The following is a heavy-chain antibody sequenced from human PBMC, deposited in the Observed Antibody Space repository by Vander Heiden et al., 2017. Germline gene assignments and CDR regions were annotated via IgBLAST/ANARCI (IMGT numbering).Heavy chain of an antibody. Sequence: EVQLVESGGGLVQPGRSLRLSCAASGLTFDGDVMHWVRQAPGKGLEWVSGITWNSGSIAYADSVKGRFTISRDNAKNSLYLQMNSLRVEDTAVYYCAKDMRGNSYYGMDVWGQGTTVTVSS. CDR2: ITWNSGSI. D-gene: IGHD1-1*01. CDR1: GLTFDGDV. V-gene: IGHV3-9*01. CDR3: AKDMRGNSYYGMDV. J-gene: IGHJ6*02.